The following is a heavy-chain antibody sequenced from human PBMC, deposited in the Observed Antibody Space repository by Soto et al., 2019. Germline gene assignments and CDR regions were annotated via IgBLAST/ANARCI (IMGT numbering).Heavy chain of an antibody. CDR2: ISGSGGST. CDR1: GFTFSSYA. Sequence: GGSLRLSCAASGFTFSSYAMSWVRQAPGKGLEWVSAISGSGGSTYYADSVKGRFTISRDNSKNTLYLQMNSLRAEDTAVYYCAKGGNAMVSYYYYYMDVWGKGTTVTVSS. CDR3: AKGGNAMVSYYYYYMDV. D-gene: IGHD2-8*01. V-gene: IGHV3-23*01. J-gene: IGHJ6*03.